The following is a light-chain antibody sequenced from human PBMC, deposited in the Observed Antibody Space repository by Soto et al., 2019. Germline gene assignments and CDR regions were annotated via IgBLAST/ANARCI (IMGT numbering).Light chain of an antibody. CDR2: GAS. CDR1: QSVSSN. Sequence: EIVMTQSPSTLSVSPGERATLSCRAGQSVSSNLAWYQQKPGQAPRLLIYGASTRATGIPARFSGSGSGTEFTLTISSLQSEDFAVYYCQHYDTSPWTFGQGTKVDIK. CDR3: QHYDTSPWT. V-gene: IGKV3-15*01. J-gene: IGKJ1*01.